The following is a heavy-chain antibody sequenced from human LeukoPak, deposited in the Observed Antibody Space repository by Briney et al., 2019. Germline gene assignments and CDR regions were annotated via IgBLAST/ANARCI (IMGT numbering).Heavy chain of an antibody. CDR2: IIPILGIA. J-gene: IGHJ4*02. V-gene: IGHV1-69*04. Sequence: VASVKVSCKASGGTFSSYAISWVRQAPGQGLEWMGRIIPILGIANYAQKFQGRVTITADKSTSTAYMELSSLRSEDTAVYYCARARNSMVRGEDYWGQGTLVTVSS. D-gene: IGHD3-10*01. CDR1: GGTFSSYA. CDR3: ARARNSMVRGEDY.